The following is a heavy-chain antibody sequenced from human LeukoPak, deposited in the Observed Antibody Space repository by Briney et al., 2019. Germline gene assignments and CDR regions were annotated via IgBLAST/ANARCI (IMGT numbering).Heavy chain of an antibody. Sequence: SETLSLTCTVSGGSISSYYWSWIRQPPGKGLEWIGYIYYSGSTNYNPSLKSRVTISVDTSKNQFSLKLSSVTAADTAVYYCARSGQLNSSGYPRYFQHWGQGTLVTVSS. CDR3: ARSGQLNSSGYPRYFQH. D-gene: IGHD3-22*01. CDR1: GGSISSYY. V-gene: IGHV4-59*01. CDR2: IYYSGST. J-gene: IGHJ1*01.